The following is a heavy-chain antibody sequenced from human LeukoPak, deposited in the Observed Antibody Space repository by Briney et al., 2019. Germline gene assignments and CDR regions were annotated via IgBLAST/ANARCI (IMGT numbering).Heavy chain of an antibody. CDR2: IYTSGST. CDR1: GGSISSGSYF. V-gene: IGHV4-61*02. CDR3: ARDSEIPYCGGDCYLDY. Sequence: TSETLSLTCTVSGGSISSGSYFWSWIRQPAGKGLEWIGRIYTSGSTDYNPSLKGRVAISVDTSKNQFSLKLSSVTAADTAVYYCARDSEIPYCGGDCYLDYWGQGTLVTVSS. D-gene: IGHD2-21*02. J-gene: IGHJ4*02.